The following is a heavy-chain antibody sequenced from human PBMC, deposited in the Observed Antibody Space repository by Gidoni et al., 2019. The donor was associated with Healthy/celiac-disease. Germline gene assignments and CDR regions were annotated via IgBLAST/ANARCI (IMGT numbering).Heavy chain of an antibody. D-gene: IGHD6-19*01. J-gene: IGHJ4*02. CDR1: GYTFTSYY. CDR2: INPSGGST. Sequence: QVQLVQSGAEVKKPGASVKVSCKASGYTFTSYYMHWVRTAPGQGLEWMGIINPSGGSTSYAQKFQGRVTMTRDTSTSTVYMELSSLRSEDTAVYYCARDRAKGVDSSGWYGDGYYFDYWGQGTLVTVSS. V-gene: IGHV1-46*01. CDR3: ARDRAKGVDSSGWYGDGYYFDY.